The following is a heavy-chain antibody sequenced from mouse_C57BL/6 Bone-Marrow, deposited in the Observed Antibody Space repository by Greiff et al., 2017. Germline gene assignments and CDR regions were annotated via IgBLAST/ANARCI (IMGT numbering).Heavy chain of an antibody. CDR3: ARLSFITPGFAY. Sequence: EVKLVESGGDLVKPGGSLKLSCAASGFTFSSYGMSWVRQTPDKRLEWVATISSGGSYTYYPDSVKGRFTISRDNAKNTLYLQMSSLKSEDTAMYCCARLSFITPGFAYWGQGTLVTVSA. V-gene: IGHV5-6*01. J-gene: IGHJ3*01. D-gene: IGHD1-1*01. CDR1: GFTFSSYG. CDR2: ISSGGSYT.